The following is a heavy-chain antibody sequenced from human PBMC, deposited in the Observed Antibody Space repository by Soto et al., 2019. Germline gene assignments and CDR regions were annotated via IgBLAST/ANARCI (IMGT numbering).Heavy chain of an antibody. D-gene: IGHD6-25*01. J-gene: IGHJ6*02. CDR2: ISGSGGST. CDR3: AKGRSGYDSFYYYGMDV. Sequence: EVQLLESGGGLVQPGGSLRLSCAASGFTFSSYAMSWVRQAPGKGLEWVSAISGSGGSTYYADSVKGRFTISRDNSKNTLYLQMNSLRAEDTAVYYCAKGRSGYDSFYYYGMDVWGQGTTVTVSS. CDR1: GFTFSSYA. V-gene: IGHV3-23*01.